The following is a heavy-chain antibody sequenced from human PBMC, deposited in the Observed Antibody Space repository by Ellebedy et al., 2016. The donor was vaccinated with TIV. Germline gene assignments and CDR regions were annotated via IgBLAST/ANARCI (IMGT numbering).Heavy chain of an antibody. V-gene: IGHV3-48*02. CDR3: ATLTSLRGY. CDR1: GFTFSSYS. J-gene: IGHJ4*02. CDR2: ISSTSSPI. Sequence: PGGSLRLSCVASGFTFSSYSMNWVRQAPGKGLDWISYISSTSSPIYYADSVKGRFTISRDNAKNSLYLQMNSLRDEDTAVYYCATLTSLRGYWGQGTLVTVSS. D-gene: IGHD2-2*01.